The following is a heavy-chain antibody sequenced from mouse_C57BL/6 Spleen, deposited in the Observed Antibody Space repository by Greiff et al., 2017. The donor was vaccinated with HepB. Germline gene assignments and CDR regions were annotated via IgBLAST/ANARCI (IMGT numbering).Heavy chain of an antibody. CDR3: ARYDYDGFDY. Sequence: QVQLKESGPELVKPGASVKISCKASGYSFTSYYIHWVKQRPGQGLEWIGWIYPGSGNTKYNEKFKGKATLTADTSSSTAYMQLSSLTSEDSAVYYCARYDYDGFDYWGQGTTLTVSS. V-gene: IGHV1-66*01. J-gene: IGHJ2*01. CDR2: IYPGSGNT. CDR1: GYSFTSYY. D-gene: IGHD2-4*01.